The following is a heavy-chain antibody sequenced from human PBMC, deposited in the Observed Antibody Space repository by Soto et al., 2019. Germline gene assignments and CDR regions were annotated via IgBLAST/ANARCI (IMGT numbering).Heavy chain of an antibody. CDR1: GFTFSSYA. J-gene: IGHJ4*02. Sequence: EVQLLESGGGLVQPGGSRRLSCGVSGFTFSSYAMSWVRQAPGKGLEGGASISGSGSTYYADSVKGRFTISRDNSKNTLNLQMRSLRAEDTAIDFCAKGNYSSFNYYFAYWGQGTLVTVSS. CDR3: AKGNYSSFNYYFAY. D-gene: IGHD6-6*01. V-gene: IGHV3-23*01. CDR2: ISGSGST.